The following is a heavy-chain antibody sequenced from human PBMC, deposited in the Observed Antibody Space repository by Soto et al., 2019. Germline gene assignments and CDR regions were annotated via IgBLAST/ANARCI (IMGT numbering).Heavy chain of an antibody. D-gene: IGHD3-3*01. CDR1: GFTFSGSA. CDR2: IRSKANSYAT. Sequence: HPGGSLRLSCAASGFTFSGSAMHWVRQASGKGLEWVGRIRSKANSYATAYAASVKGRFTISRDDSKNTAYLQMNSLKTEDTAVYYCTRITYYDFWSGYYYGGDYYYGMDVWGQGTTVTVSS. J-gene: IGHJ6*02. V-gene: IGHV3-73*01. CDR3: TRITYYDFWSGYYYGGDYYYGMDV.